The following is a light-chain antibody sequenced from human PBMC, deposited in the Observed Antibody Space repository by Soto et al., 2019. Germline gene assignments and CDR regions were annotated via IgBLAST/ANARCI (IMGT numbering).Light chain of an antibody. Sequence: EIVLTQSPGTLSLSPGERATLSCRASQSVSSSYLAWYQQKPGQAPRLLIYGASSRATGIPDRFSGSGSGTEFTLTISRLEPEERAVYYCQQYGSSSTWKCGQGTKVHIK. CDR2: GAS. V-gene: IGKV3-20*01. CDR1: QSVSSSY. CDR3: QQYGSSSTWK. J-gene: IGKJ1*01.